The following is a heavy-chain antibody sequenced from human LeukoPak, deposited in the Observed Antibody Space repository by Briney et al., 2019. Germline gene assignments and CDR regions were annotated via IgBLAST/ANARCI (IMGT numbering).Heavy chain of an antibody. CDR1: GGSISSSGFY. Sequence: SETLSLTCTVSGGSISSSGFYWGWIRQPPGKGLEWIGSIYYTGSTYYNPSLKSRVTISVDTSKNQLSLKLSSVSAADTAVYYCARTHSGSYYGLDYSGQGTLVTVAS. D-gene: IGHD1-26*01. CDR2: IYYTGST. CDR3: ARTHSGSYYGLDY. J-gene: IGHJ4*02. V-gene: IGHV4-39*01.